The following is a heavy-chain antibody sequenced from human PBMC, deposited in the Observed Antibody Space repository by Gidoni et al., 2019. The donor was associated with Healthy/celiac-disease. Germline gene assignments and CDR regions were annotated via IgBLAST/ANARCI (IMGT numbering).Heavy chain of an antibody. CDR3: ASLGGAYCGGDCYSDAFDI. D-gene: IGHD2-21*02. CDR2: IYSGGST. V-gene: IGHV3-66*02. Sequence: EVQLVESGGGLVQPGGSLRLSCAASGFTVSSNYMSWVRQAPGKGLEWVSVIYSGGSTYYADSVKGRFTISRDNSKNTLYLQMNSLRAEDTAVYYCASLGGAYCGGDCYSDAFDIWGQGTMVTVSS. CDR1: GFTVSSNY. J-gene: IGHJ3*02.